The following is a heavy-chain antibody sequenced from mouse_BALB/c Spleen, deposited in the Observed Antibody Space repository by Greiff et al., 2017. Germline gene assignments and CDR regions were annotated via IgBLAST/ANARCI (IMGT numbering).Heavy chain of an antibody. D-gene: IGHD2-14*01. J-gene: IGHJ2*01. CDR1: GYSITSGYY. V-gene: IGHV3-6*02. CDR3: AREDYRSPFDY. Sequence: EVKLQESGPGLVKPSQSLSLTCSVTGYSITSGYYWNWIRQFPGNKLEWMGYISYDGSNNYNPSLKNRISITRDTSKNQFFLKLNSVTTEDTATYYCAREDYRSPFDYWGQGTTLTVSS. CDR2: ISYDGSN.